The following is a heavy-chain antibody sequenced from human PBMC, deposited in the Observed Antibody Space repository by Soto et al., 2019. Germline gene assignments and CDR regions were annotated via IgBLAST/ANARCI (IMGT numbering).Heavy chain of an antibody. Sequence: QVQLVQSGAEVKKPGASVKVSCKASGYTFTSYYMHWVRQAPGQGLEWMGIINPSGGSTSYAQKFQGRVTMTRDTSTSTVYMELSSLRSEDTAVYYCARDRATIFGVVIMPNDYWGQGTLVTVSS. CDR1: GYTFTSYY. D-gene: IGHD3-3*01. CDR3: ARDRATIFGVVIMPNDY. J-gene: IGHJ4*02. CDR2: INPSGGST. V-gene: IGHV1-46*01.